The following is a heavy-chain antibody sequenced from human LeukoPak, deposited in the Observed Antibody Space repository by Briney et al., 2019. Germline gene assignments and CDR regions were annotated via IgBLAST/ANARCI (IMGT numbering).Heavy chain of an antibody. Sequence: GGSLRLSCAASGFTFSSYEMNWVRQAPGKVLEWVSYISSSGSTIYYADSVKGRFTISRDNAKNSLYLQMNRLRAEDTAVYYCAELGITMIGGVWGKGNTVSISS. V-gene: IGHV3-48*03. J-gene: IGHJ6*04. D-gene: IGHD3-10*02. CDR2: ISSSGSTI. CDR1: GFTFSSYE. CDR3: AELGITMIGGV.